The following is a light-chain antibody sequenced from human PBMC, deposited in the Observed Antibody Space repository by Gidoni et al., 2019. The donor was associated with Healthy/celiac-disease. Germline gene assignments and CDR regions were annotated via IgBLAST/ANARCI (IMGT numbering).Light chain of an antibody. CDR3: SSYTSSSTPV. V-gene: IGLV2-14*03. CDR2: DVS. Sequence: QSSLPQPASVSCSPGPSITIPCTGTSSDVGGYNYVSWYQQHPGKAPKLMIYDVSNRPSGVSNRFSGSKYGNTDSLTISGRQAEDEADYYCSSYTSSSTPVFGTGTKVTVL. J-gene: IGLJ1*01. CDR1: SSDVGGYNY.